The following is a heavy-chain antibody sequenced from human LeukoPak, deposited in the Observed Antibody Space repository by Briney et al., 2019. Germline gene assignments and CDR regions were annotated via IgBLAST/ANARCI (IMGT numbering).Heavy chain of an antibody. CDR1: GGSISSFY. CDR3: ARGGWSLDY. Sequence: SETLSLTCTVSGGSISSFYWSWFRQPPGRGLEGFGYIYYSGSTNYNPSLQSRVTTSLDTCNSPCSLNMTSVTAADTAMYYCARGGWSLDYWGQGTLVTVSS. V-gene: IGHV4-59*01. D-gene: IGHD6-19*01. CDR2: IYYSGST. J-gene: IGHJ4*02.